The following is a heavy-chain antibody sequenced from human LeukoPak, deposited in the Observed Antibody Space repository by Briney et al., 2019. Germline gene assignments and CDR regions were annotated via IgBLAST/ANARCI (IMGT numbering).Heavy chain of an antibody. Sequence: GGSLRLSCAASGFTFSSYAMSWVRQAPGKGLEWVSAISGSGGSTYYADSVKGRFTISRDNSKNTLYLQMNSLRAEDTAVYYCAKVGPNYDFWSGYYDAFDIWGQGTMVTASS. CDR2: ISGSGGST. V-gene: IGHV3-23*01. J-gene: IGHJ3*02. D-gene: IGHD3-3*01. CDR1: GFTFSSYA. CDR3: AKVGPNYDFWSGYYDAFDI.